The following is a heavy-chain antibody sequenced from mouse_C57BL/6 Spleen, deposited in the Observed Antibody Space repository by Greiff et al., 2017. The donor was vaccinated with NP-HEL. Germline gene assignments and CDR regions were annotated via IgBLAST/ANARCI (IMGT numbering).Heavy chain of an antibody. D-gene: IGHD6-1*01. CDR2: IDPENGDT. CDR1: GFNIKDDY. V-gene: IGHV14-4*01. J-gene: IGHJ1*03. Sequence: DVQLQESGAELVRPGASVKLSCTASGFNIKDDYMHWVKQRPEQGLEWIGWIDPENGDTEYASKFQGKATITADTSSNTAYLQLSSLTSEDTAVYDCTTPLVDFDVWGTGTTVTVSS. CDR3: TTPLVDFDV.